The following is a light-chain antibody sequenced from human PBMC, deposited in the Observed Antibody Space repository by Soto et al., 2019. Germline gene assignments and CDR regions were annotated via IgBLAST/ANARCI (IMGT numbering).Light chain of an antibody. CDR1: QSISSY. J-gene: IGKJ1*01. V-gene: IGKV1-39*01. Sequence: DIQMTQSPSSPSASVGDRVTITCRASQSISSYLNWYQQKPGKAPKLLIYAASSLQSGVPSRISGSGSGTDFTLTISSLQPEDFATYYCQQSFSTPETFGQGTKVDIK. CDR3: QQSFSTPET. CDR2: AAS.